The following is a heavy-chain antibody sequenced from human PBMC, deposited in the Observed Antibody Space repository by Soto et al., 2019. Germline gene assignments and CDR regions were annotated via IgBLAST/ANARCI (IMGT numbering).Heavy chain of an antibody. CDR3: TTDLRYNIKWSDALAY. D-gene: IGHD1-20*01. CDR1: GFTFSNAW. CDR2: IKSKPEGGTT. J-gene: IGHJ4*02. Sequence: GGSLRLSCAASGFTFSNAWMNWVRQAPGKGLEWVGRIKSKPEGGTTDYAAPVKGRFTISRDDSKNTVYLQMNSLQTEDTAVYYCTTDLRYNIKWSDALAYWGQGARVTVSS. V-gene: IGHV3-15*07.